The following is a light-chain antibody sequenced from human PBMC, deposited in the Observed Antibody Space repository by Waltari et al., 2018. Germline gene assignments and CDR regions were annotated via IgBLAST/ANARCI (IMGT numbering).Light chain of an antibody. CDR3: QQYDGIVVT. Sequence: EIVLTQSPGTLSLSPGDRATLSCRASQTVSTISLSWYQPKPGQAPRVLNYSKYNRATGIPDRFSGSGSGTDFTLTINRLAPEDFAMYYCQQYDGIVVTFGGGTKVEI. J-gene: IGKJ4*01. V-gene: IGKV3-20*01. CDR2: SKY. CDR1: QTVSTIS.